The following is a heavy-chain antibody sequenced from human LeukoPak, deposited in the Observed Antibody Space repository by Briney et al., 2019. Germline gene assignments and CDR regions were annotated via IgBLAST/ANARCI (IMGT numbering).Heavy chain of an antibody. J-gene: IGHJ5*02. V-gene: IGHV3-9*01. CDR2: ITGNSDST. Sequence: GRFLRLSCAASGFTFDDYAMHWVRQAPGKGLEWVSGITGNSDSTGYADSVKGRFTISRDNAKNSLFLQMNSLTAEDTALYYCAKGLYYDILTGNWFDPWGQGTLVIVSS. D-gene: IGHD3-9*01. CDR3: AKGLYYDILTGNWFDP. CDR1: GFTFDDYA.